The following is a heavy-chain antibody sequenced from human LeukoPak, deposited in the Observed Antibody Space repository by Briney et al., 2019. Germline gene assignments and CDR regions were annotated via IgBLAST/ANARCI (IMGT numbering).Heavy chain of an antibody. D-gene: IGHD5-24*01. CDR2: IIPILGIA. J-gene: IGHJ4*02. CDR3: ARGHSEDGYNSDYIDY. CDR1: GGTFSSYA. Sequence: SVKVSCKASGGTFSSYAISWVRQAPGQGLEWMGRIIPILGIANYAQKFQGRVTITADKSTSTAYMELSSLRSEDTAVYYCARGHSEDGYNSDYIDYWGQGTLVTVSS. V-gene: IGHV1-69*04.